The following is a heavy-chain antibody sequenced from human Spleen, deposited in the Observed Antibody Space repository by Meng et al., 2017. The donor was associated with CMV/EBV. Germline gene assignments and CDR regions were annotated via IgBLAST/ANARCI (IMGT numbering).Heavy chain of an antibody. CDR3: ARDGTFDWNYEDY. J-gene: IGHJ4*02. CDR2: IPYDGTIK. Sequence: GGSLRLSCAASGFTFSSYGMHWVRQAPGKGLEWVAFIPYDGTIKCYADSVKGRFTISRDNSKNTLYLQMSSLRAEDTAVYYCARDGTFDWNYEDYWGQGTLVTVSS. CDR1: GFTFSSYG. V-gene: IGHV3-30*02. D-gene: IGHD1-7*01.